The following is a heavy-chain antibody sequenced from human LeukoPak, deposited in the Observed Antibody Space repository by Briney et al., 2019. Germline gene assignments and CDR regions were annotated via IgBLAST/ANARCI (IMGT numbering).Heavy chain of an antibody. J-gene: IGHJ4*02. Sequence: XXQMPXXXXXWMXIIYPGDSDTRYSPSFQGQVTISADKSISTAYLQWSSLKASDTAMYYCARWADYSGYDSSFDYWGQGTLVTVSS. D-gene: IGHD5-12*01. V-gene: IGHV5-51*01. CDR3: ARWADYSGYDSSFDY. CDR2: IYPGDSDT.